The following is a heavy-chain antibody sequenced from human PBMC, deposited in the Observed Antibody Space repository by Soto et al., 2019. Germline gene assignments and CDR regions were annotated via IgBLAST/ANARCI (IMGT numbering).Heavy chain of an antibody. CDR1: GGSISSYY. J-gene: IGHJ4*02. D-gene: IGHD2-2*01. CDR3: ARPCSSNSCYGVFDY. CDR2: IYTSGST. Sequence: SETLSLTCTVSGGSISSYYWSWIRQPAGKGLGWIGRIYTSGSTNYNPSLKSRVTMSVDTSKNQFSLKLSSVTAADTAVYYCARPCSSNSCYGVFDYWGQGTLVPVSS. V-gene: IGHV4-4*07.